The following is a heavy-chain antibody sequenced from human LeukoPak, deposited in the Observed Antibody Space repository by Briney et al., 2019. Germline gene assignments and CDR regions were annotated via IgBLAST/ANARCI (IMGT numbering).Heavy chain of an antibody. D-gene: IGHD3-10*01. J-gene: IGHJ6*03. CDR2: ISYDGSNK. CDR3: AKNYGSGSSVKYYYYMDV. V-gene: IGHV3-30*18. Sequence: PGRSLRLSCAASGFTFSSYGMHWVRQAPGKGLEWVAVISYDGSNKYYADSVKGRFTISRDNSKNTLYLQMNSLRAEDSAVYYCAKNYGSGSSVKYYYYMDVWGKGTTVTVSS. CDR1: GFTFSSYG.